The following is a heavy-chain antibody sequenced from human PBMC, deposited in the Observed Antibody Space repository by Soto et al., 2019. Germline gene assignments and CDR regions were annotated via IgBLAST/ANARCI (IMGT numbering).Heavy chain of an antibody. Sequence: QVQLVESGGGVVQPGTTLRLSCVGSGFTFRSYVIHWVRQAPGKGLEWAALTSYDGSNKYYDDSVKGRSTISRDNSSNTVDLPMDTLRFEDTALYYFARLGTTGGLDVWGQGTLVSVSS. CDR3: ARLGTTGGLDV. D-gene: IGHD5-12*01. V-gene: IGHV3-30*19. J-gene: IGHJ4*02. CDR1: GFTFRSYV. CDR2: TSYDGSNK.